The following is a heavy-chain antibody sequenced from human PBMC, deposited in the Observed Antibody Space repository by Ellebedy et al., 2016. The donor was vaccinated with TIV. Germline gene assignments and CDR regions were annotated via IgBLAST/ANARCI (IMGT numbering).Heavy chain of an antibody. D-gene: IGHD2-2*01. J-gene: IGHJ4*02. CDR2: INAGNGNT. CDR3: ARCLSASWPSLPDY. V-gene: IGHV1-3*01. Sequence: AASVKVSCKASGYTLKSYAMKRVRQANGQRLEGMGWINAGNGNTKYSQKFQGRVTITRDTSASTAYMELSSLRSEDTAVYYCARCLSASWPSLPDYWGQGTLVTVSS. CDR1: GYTLKSYA.